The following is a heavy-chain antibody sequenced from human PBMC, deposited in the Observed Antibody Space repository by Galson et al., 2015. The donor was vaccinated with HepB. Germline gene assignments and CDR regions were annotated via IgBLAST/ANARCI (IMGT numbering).Heavy chain of an antibody. CDR3: ARVRGGFAWEILSGSFDI. D-gene: IGHD1-26*01. V-gene: IGHV1-18*01. CDR2: ISPYNGNT. J-gene: IGHJ3*02. Sequence: SVKVSCKASGYTFTSYGISWVRQAPGQGLEWMGWISPYNGNTNYAQKLQGRVTMTTDTSTSTAYMELRSLRSDDTAVYYCARVRGGFAWEILSGSFDIWGQGTMVTVSS. CDR1: GYTFTSYG.